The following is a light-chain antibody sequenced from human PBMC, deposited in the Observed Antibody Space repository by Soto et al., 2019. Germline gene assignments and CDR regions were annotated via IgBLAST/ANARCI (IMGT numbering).Light chain of an antibody. Sequence: QPVLTQPASVSGSPGQSITISCTGTSSDVGTYNLVSWYQHHPGKAPKLIIYEDTKRPSGVSYRFSGSKSGNTASLTISGLQAEDEAAYYCCSYAGIITWVFGGGTKVTVL. V-gene: IGLV2-23*01. J-gene: IGLJ3*02. CDR2: EDT. CDR1: SSDVGTYNL. CDR3: CSYAGIITWV.